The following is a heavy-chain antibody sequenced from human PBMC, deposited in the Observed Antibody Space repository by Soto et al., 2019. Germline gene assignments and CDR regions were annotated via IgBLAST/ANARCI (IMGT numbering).Heavy chain of an antibody. V-gene: IGHV1-69*13. CDR2: IIPIFGTA. J-gene: IGHJ5*02. CDR3: AREVGATLAWFDP. CDR1: GGTFSSYA. Sequence: SVKVSFKASGGTFSSYAISWVRHAPGQVLEWMGGIIPIFGTANYAQKFQGRVTITADESTSTAYMELSSLRSEDTAVYYCAREVGATLAWFDPWGQGTLVTVSS. D-gene: IGHD1-26*01.